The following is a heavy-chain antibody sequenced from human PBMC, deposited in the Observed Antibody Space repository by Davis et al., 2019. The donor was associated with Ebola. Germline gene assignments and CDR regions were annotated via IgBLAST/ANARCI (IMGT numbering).Heavy chain of an antibody. J-gene: IGHJ4*02. CDR3: ARWYIGAYYDVDY. D-gene: IGHD4-17*01. CDR2: ISGNSGYT. Sequence: PGGSLRLSCAASGFTFNDYYMSWIRQAPGKGLEWISYISGNSGYTDYADSVKGRFTISRDNAKNSLYLQMNSLRGEDTAVYFCARWYIGAYYDVDYWGQGTLVTVSS. CDR1: GFTFNDYY. V-gene: IGHV3-11*06.